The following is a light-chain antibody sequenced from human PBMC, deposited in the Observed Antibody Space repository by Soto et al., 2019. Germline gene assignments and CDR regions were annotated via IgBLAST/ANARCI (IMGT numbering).Light chain of an antibody. J-gene: IGKJ2*01. Sequence: EIVMTQSPLSLPVTPGEPASISCRSSQSLLHSNSYHYLDWYLQKPGQSPQLLIHLGSNRASGVPDRFSGRGSGTHLTLKISRVEAEDVRVYYCLQGLQTPYTFGQGTKRDIK. V-gene: IGKV2-28*01. CDR1: QSLLHSNSYHY. CDR2: LGS. CDR3: LQGLQTPYT.